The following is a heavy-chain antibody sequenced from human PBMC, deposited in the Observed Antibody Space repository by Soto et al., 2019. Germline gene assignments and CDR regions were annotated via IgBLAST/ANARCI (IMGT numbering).Heavy chain of an antibody. J-gene: IGHJ4*02. V-gene: IGHV3-74*01. CDR1: GFTFSSYW. CDR2: INSDGSST. D-gene: IGHD3-22*01. Sequence: PGGSLRLSCAASGFTFSSYWMHWVRQAPGKGLVWVSRINSDGSSTSYADSVKGRFTISRDNAKNTLYLQMNSLRAEDTAVYYCAREHGYSSSWDPYDSSGYYDYWGQGTLVTVSS. CDR3: AREHGYSSSWDPYDSSGYYDY.